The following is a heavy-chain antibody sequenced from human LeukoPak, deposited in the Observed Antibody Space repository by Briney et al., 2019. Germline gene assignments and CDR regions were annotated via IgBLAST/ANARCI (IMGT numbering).Heavy chain of an antibody. CDR1: GFTFDDYA. CDR3: ATGGALRGYWAH. V-gene: IGHV3-9*01. J-gene: IGHJ4*02. Sequence: PGRSLRLSCAASGFTFDDYAMHWVRQAPGKGLEWVSGISWNSGSIGYADSVKGRFTISRDNARNELYLQMNSLRGEDTAVYYCATGGALRGYWAHWGQGALVTVSS. CDR2: ISWNSGSI. D-gene: IGHD2-15*01.